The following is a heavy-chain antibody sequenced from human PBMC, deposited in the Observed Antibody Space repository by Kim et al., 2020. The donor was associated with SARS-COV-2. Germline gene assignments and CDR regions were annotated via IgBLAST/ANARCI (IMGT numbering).Heavy chain of an antibody. CDR1: GYTFTNYA. J-gene: IGHJ4*02. D-gene: IGHD6-6*01. V-gene: IGHV1-3*01. Sequence: ASVKVSCKASGYTFTNYAMHWVRQAPGQRLEWMGWINPGNGNTKYSQKFQGRVTITRDTSASTAYMELSSLTSEDTAVYYCARGDSSSSWPFDYWGQGTLVTVSS. CDR3: ARGDSSSSWPFDY. CDR2: INPGNGNT.